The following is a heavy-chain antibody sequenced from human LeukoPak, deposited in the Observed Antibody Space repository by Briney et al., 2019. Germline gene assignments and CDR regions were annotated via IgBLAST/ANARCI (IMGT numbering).Heavy chain of an antibody. D-gene: IGHD3-10*01. CDR1: GASISIYY. CDR3: ARHDTRGGAYDI. CDR2: IHYSGIT. V-gene: IGHV4-59*08. J-gene: IGHJ3*02. Sequence: SETLSLTCTVSGASISIYYWSWIRQPPGKGLECIGYIHYSGITNYNPSLKSRVTISVDTSKNQFSLRLSSVTAADTAVYYCARHDTRGGAYDIWGQGTMVTVSS.